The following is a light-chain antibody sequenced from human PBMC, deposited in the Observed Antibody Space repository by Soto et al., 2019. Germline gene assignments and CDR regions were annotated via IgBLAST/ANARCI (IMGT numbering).Light chain of an antibody. J-gene: IGKJ1*01. Sequence: DVQMTQSPSTLSESIGDRVTITCRASQNIDQWLAWFQQKPGKAPKVLIYKASTLQSGVPSRFSASGSATEFTLTISSLQPDDFATYYCQHYDGYSPWTFGQGTKVEI. V-gene: IGKV1-5*03. CDR1: QNIDQW. CDR2: KAS. CDR3: QHYDGYSPWT.